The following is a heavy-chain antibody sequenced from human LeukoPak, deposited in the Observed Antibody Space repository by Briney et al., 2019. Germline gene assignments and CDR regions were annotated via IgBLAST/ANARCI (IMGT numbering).Heavy chain of an antibody. Sequence: GGSLRLSCAASGFTFSSYWMSWVRQAPGRGLEWVANIKQDGSEKYYVDSVKGRFAISRDNTKNSLYLQMNSLRAEDTAVYYCARDDTVTTRVGFIDWGQGTLVTVSS. CDR1: GFTFSSYW. CDR3: ARDDTVTTRVGFID. V-gene: IGHV3-7*01. J-gene: IGHJ4*02. D-gene: IGHD4-17*01. CDR2: IKQDGSEK.